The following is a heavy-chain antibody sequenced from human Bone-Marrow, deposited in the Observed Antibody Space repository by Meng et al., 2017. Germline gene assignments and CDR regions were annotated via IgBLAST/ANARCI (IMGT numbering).Heavy chain of an antibody. V-gene: IGHV4-34*02. CDR1: WGAFRGYH. Sequence: LRRWCGSMLAPSGTLPPPRRFSWGAFRGYHWVWVPPPPGKGLEGIGENNHSGSTNYNPSLKSRVTIIVETSKNQFSPKLSSVTAAETAVYYCARVGVVVITPNWFDPWGQGTLVTVSS. J-gene: IGHJ5*02. CDR2: NNHSGST. D-gene: IGHD3-22*01. CDR3: ARVGVVVITPNWFDP.